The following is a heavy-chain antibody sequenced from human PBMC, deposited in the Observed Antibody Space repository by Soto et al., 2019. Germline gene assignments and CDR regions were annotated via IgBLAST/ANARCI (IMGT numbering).Heavy chain of an antibody. J-gene: IGHJ6*02. Sequence: EVQLVESGGGLVQPGGSLRLSCAASGFTFSGYWMSWVRQAPGKGLEWVANIKQDGSDQFYVDSVKGRFTISRDNAKNSLYLQMTSLRAEATAVYYCAREAVWGQGTTVTVSS. CDR3: AREAV. CDR1: GFTFSGYW. V-gene: IGHV3-7*05. CDR2: IKQDGSDQ.